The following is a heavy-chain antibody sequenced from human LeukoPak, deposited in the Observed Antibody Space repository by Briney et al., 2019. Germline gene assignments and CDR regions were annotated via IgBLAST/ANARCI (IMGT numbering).Heavy chain of an antibody. CDR2: ISGSGGST. Sequence: PGGSLRLSCAASGFTLSSYGMSWVRQAPGKGLEWVSAISGSGGSTYYADSVKGRFTISRDNSKNTLYLQMNSLRAEDTAVYYCATGNGYNWDYFDYWGQGTLVTVSS. V-gene: IGHV3-23*01. J-gene: IGHJ4*02. CDR3: ATGNGYNWDYFDY. D-gene: IGHD5-24*01. CDR1: GFTLSSYG.